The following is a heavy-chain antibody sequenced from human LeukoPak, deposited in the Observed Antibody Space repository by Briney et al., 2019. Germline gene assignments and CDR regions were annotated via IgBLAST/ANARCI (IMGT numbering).Heavy chain of an antibody. CDR3: ARVSLDGYNWGRFDY. CDR2: IIPILGIA. CDR1: GGTFSSYA. Sequence: SVKVSCKASGGTFSSYAISWVRQAPGQGLEWMGRIIPILGIASYAQKFQGRVTITADNSTSTAYTELSSLTSEETAVYYCARVSLDGYNWGRFDYWGQGTLVTVSS. V-gene: IGHV1-69*04. J-gene: IGHJ4*02. D-gene: IGHD5-24*01.